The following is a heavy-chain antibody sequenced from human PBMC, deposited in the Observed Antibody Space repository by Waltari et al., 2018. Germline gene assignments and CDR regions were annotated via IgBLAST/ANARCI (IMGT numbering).Heavy chain of an antibody. CDR3: AREVLEAAAGSDY. D-gene: IGHD6-13*01. CDR2: IYYSGST. V-gene: IGHV4-39*07. CDR1: GGSISSSSYY. Sequence: QLQLQESGPGLGKTSETLSLTCTVSGGSISSSSYYCGWIRQPPGKGLEWIVCIYYSGSTYYNPSLKSRVTISVDTSKNQFSLKLSSVTAADTAVYYCAREVLEAAAGSDYWGQGTLVTVSS. J-gene: IGHJ4*02.